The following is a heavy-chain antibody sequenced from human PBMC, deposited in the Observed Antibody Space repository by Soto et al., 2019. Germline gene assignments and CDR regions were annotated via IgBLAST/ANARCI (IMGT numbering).Heavy chain of an antibody. D-gene: IGHD3-16*02. Sequence: SETLSLTCTVSGASISSGGYYWGWIRQHPGKGLEWIGYIYYSGSTNYNPSLKSRVTISVDTSKNQFSLKLSSVTAADTAVYYCARRVDYVWGSYRYSPYFDYWGQGTLVTVS. J-gene: IGHJ4*02. CDR2: IYYSGST. CDR1: GASISSGGYY. V-gene: IGHV4-61*05. CDR3: ARRVDYVWGSYRYSPYFDY.